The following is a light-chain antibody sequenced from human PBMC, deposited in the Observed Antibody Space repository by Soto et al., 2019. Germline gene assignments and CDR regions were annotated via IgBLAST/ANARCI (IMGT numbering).Light chain of an antibody. V-gene: IGKV3-20*01. Sequence: VLTQSPCTLYLSPGERATLSCRASQSVSSGYLAWYQQRPGQAPRLLIYGASTRATGIPDRFSGSGSGTDFTLTISRLEPEDFAVYYCQQYGTSPWTFGQGTKVDIK. CDR2: GAS. CDR3: QQYGTSPWT. CDR1: QSVSSGY. J-gene: IGKJ1*01.